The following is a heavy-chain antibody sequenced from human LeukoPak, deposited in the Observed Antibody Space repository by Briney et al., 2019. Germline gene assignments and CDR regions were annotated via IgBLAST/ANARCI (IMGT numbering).Heavy chain of an antibody. CDR3: ARDTRRADYYYYMDV. Sequence: PGGSLRLSCAASGFTFSSYAMSWVRQAPGKGLEWVSAISGSGGSTYYADSVKGRFTISRDNSKNTLYLQMNSLRAEDTAVYYCARDTRRADYYYYMDVWGKGTTVTVSS. CDR2: ISGSGGST. V-gene: IGHV3-23*01. CDR1: GFTFSSYA. J-gene: IGHJ6*03.